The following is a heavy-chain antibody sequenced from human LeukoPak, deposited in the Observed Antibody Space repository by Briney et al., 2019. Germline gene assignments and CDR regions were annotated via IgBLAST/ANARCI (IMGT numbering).Heavy chain of an antibody. J-gene: IGHJ4*02. CDR2: IWYDGSNK. D-gene: IGHD6-19*01. CDR3: ARDRGYSSGCIDY. CDR1: GFTFSSYG. V-gene: IGHV3-33*01. Sequence: GGSLRLSCAASGFTFSSYGMHWVRQAPGKGLEWVAVIWYDGSNKYYADSVEGRFTISRDNSKNTLYLQMNSLRAEDTAVYYCARDRGYSSGCIDYWGQGTLVTVSS.